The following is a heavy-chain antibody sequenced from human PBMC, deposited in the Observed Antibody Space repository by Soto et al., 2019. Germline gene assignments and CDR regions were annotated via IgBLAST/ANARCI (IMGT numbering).Heavy chain of an antibody. CDR3: ARTPLGWVYNWNYGGFDY. CDR1: GFTFSDYY. V-gene: IGHV3-11*01. Sequence: QVQLVESGGGLIKPGGSLRLSCAASGFTFSDYYMSWIRQAPGKGLEWVSYISSSGSTIYYADSVKGRFTISRDNAKNSLYLQMNSLRAEDTAVYYCARTPLGWVYNWNYGGFDYWGQGTLVTVSS. J-gene: IGHJ4*02. CDR2: ISSSGSTI. D-gene: IGHD1-7*01.